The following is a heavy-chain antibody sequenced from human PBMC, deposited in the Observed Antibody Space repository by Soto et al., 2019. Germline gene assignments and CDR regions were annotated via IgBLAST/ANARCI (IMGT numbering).Heavy chain of an antibody. J-gene: IGHJ5*02. CDR2: INHSGST. V-gene: IGHV4-34*01. CDR3: ARGSSIAARRVFPGNWVNP. Sequence: PSETLSLTCAVYGGSFSGYYWSWIRQPPGKGLEWIGEINHSGSTNYNPSLKSRVTISVDTSKNQFSLKLSSVTAADTAVYYCARGSSIAARRVFPGNWVNPWGQGXLVTVSS. CDR1: GGSFSGYY. D-gene: IGHD6-6*01.